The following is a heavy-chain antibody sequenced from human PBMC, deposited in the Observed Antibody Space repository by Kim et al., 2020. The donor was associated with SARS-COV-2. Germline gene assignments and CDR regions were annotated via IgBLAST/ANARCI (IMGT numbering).Heavy chain of an antibody. CDR3: AVCRDGYNYYFDY. J-gene: IGHJ4*02. D-gene: IGHD5-12*01. Sequence: GGSLRLSCAASGFTFSSYSMSWVRQAPGKGLEWVSAISGSSGSTYYADSVKGRFTISRDNSKNTLYLQMNSLRAEDTAVYYCAVCRDGYNYYFDYWGQGTPVTVSP. CDR2: ISGSSGST. V-gene: IGHV3-23*01. CDR1: GFTFSSYS.